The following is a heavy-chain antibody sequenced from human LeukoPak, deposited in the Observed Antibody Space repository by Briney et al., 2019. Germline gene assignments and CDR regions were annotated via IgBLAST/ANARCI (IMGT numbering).Heavy chain of an antibody. J-gene: IGHJ4*02. CDR2: ISSSSSTI. CDR1: GFTFSSYE. D-gene: IGHD5-12*01. CDR3: ARETAVAIDY. V-gene: IGHV3-48*01. Sequence: GGSLRLSCAASGFTFSSYEMNWVRQAPGKGLEWVSYISSSSSTIYYAGSVKGRFTISRDNAKKSLYLQMNSLRAEDTAVYFCARETAVAIDYWGQGSLVTVSS.